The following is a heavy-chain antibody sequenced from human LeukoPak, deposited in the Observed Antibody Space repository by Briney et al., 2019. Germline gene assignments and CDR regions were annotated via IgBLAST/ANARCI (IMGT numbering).Heavy chain of an antibody. J-gene: IGHJ4*02. V-gene: IGHV3-21*01. CDR1: GFTFSSYS. CDR2: ISSSSSYI. CDR3: ARGYSSSLPGDY. Sequence: GGSLRLSCAASGFTFSSYSMNWVRQAPGKGLEWVSSISSSSSYIYYADSVKGRFTISRDNAKNSLYLQMNSLRAEDTAVYYCARGYSSSLPGDYWGQGTLVTVSS. D-gene: IGHD6-6*01.